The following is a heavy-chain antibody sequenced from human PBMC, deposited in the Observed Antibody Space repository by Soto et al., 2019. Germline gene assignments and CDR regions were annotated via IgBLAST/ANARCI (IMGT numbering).Heavy chain of an antibody. Sequence: QVQLVQSGAEVKKPGSSVKVSCKASGGTFSSYAISWVRQAPGQGLEWMGGIIPIFGTANYAQKFQGRVTITADESTSTAYVELSSLRAEDTVVYYCARESRYCSGGSCYCLPGIDYWGQGTLGTGSS. J-gene: IGHJ4*02. D-gene: IGHD2-15*01. CDR3: ARESRYCSGGSCYCLPGIDY. CDR1: GGTFSSYA. V-gene: IGHV1-69*12. CDR2: IIPIFGTA.